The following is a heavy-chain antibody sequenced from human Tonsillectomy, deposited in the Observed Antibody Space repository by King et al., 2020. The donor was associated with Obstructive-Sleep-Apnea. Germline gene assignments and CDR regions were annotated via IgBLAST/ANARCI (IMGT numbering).Heavy chain of an antibody. D-gene: IGHD6-13*01. Sequence: VQLVESGGGLVQPGGSLRLSCAASGFTFSSYWMSWVRQAPGKGLEWVANIKQDGSENYYVASVKGRFTCSRDNAKNSLYLQMNSLRADDTAVYYCAREGFVAAAGPNFDYWGQGTLVTVSS. CDR2: IKQDGSEN. CDR1: GFTFSSYW. V-gene: IGHV3-7*03. CDR3: AREGFVAAAGPNFDY. J-gene: IGHJ4*02.